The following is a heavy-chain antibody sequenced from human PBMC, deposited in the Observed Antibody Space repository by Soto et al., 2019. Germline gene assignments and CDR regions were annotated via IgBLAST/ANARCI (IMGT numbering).Heavy chain of an antibody. CDR3: ATLSYYQASSGYLSDHSPH. D-gene: IGHD3-22*01. CDR1: GYTLTELS. CDR2: FDPEDGET. V-gene: IGHV1-24*01. Sequence: ASVKVSCKVSGYTLTELSMHWVRQAPGKGLEWMGGFDPEDGETIYAQKFQGGVTMSEDTATDTAYMELSSLRSEDTAVYYCATLSYYQASSGYLSDHSPHWGHATLLTLS. J-gene: IGHJ1*01.